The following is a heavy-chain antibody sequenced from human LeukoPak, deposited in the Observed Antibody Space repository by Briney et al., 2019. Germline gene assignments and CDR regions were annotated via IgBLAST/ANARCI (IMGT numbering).Heavy chain of an antibody. D-gene: IGHD2-15*01. V-gene: IGHV3-20*04. CDR2: IDWRGANT. CDR1: GFTSNGSMFDDFG. Sequence: GRSLRLSCEASGFTSNGSMFDDFGMSWFRQGTGKGMEWVSGIDWRGANTGYADSVKGRFTISRDNGKNFLYLQMNSLRGEDTALYYCARDVAATTVAAGAFDPWGQGTLVIVTS. CDR3: ARDVAATTVAAGAFDP. J-gene: IGHJ5*02.